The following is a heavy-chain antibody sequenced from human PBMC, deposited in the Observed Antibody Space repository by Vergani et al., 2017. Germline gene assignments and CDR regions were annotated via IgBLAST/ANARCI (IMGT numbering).Heavy chain of an antibody. CDR3: ARVVPWEYYFDY. V-gene: IGHV4-59*10. J-gene: IGHJ4*02. Sequence: QVQLQQWGAGLLKPSETLSLTCAVYGGSFSGYYWSWIRQPAGKGLEWIGRIYTSGSTNYNPSLKSRVTISVDTSKNQFSLKLSSVTAADTAVYYCARVVPWEYYFDYWGQGTLVTVSS. CDR2: IYTSGST. CDR1: GGSFSGYY. D-gene: IGHD1-26*01.